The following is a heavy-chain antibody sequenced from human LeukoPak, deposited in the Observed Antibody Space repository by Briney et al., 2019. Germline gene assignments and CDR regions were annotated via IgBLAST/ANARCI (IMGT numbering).Heavy chain of an antibody. J-gene: IGHJ4*02. CDR3: ARDFLWLVDY. CDR1: GFTFSSYA. V-gene: IGHV3-23*01. CDR2: ITGNTGNT. D-gene: IGHD6-19*01. Sequence: GGSLRLSCAASGFTFSSYAMTWVRQPPGKGLEGVSSITGNTGNTYYADSVKGRFTISRDNSKSTLYLQMNSLRADDTAIYYCARDFLWLVDYWGQGTLVTVSS.